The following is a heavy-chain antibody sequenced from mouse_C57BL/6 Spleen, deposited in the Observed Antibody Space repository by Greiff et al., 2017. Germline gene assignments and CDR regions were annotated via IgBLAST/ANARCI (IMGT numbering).Heavy chain of an antibody. V-gene: IGHV1-80*01. CDR2: IYPGDGDT. CDR1: GYAFTSSW. CDR3: ARKAYYDYDLAY. Sequence: VQLKESGAELVKPGASVKISCKASGYAFTSSWMNWVKQRPGKGLEWIGQIYPGDGDTNYNGTFKGKATLTADKSSSTAYMQLSSLTSEDSAVYFCARKAYYDYDLAYWGQGTLVTVSA. D-gene: IGHD2-4*01. J-gene: IGHJ3*01.